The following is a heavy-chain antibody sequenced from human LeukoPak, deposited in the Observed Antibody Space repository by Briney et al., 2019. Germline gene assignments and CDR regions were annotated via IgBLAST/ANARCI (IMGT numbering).Heavy chain of an antibody. CDR3: ARVLKYYDILAGPHNGGAFDI. Sequence: SETLSLTCTVSGGSISSYYWSWIRQPAGKGLEWIGRIYTSGSTNYNPSLKSRVTMSVDMSKNQLSLKLSSVTAADTAVYYCARVLKYYDILAGPHNGGAFDIWGQGTMVTVSS. CDR1: GGSISSYY. D-gene: IGHD3-9*01. V-gene: IGHV4-4*07. J-gene: IGHJ3*02. CDR2: IYTSGST.